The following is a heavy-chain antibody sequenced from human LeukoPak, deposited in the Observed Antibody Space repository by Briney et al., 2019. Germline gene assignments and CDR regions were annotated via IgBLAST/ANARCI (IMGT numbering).Heavy chain of an antibody. J-gene: IGHJ4*02. Sequence: SGGSLTLSCAASGFPFSSYGMSWVRQAPGKGLEWVSAISGSGGSTYYADSVKGRFTISRDNSKNTLYLQMNSLRAEDTAVYYCAKARVRSVPAATPDYWGQGTLVTVSS. V-gene: IGHV3-23*01. D-gene: IGHD2-2*01. CDR3: AKARVRSVPAATPDY. CDR1: GFPFSSYG. CDR2: ISGSGGST.